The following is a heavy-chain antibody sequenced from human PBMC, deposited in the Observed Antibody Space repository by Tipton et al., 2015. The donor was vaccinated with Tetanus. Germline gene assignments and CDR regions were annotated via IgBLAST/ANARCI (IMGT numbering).Heavy chain of an antibody. D-gene: IGHD6-19*01. CDR2: IYYSGST. V-gene: IGHV4-31*03. Sequence: TLSLTCTASGGSISSGGYYWSWIRQHPGKGLEWIGYIYYSGSTYYNPSLKSRVTISVDTSKNQFSLKLSSVTAADTAVYYCARGGWRLGIAVAGSKYFDYWGQGTLVTVSS. CDR1: GGSISSGGYY. J-gene: IGHJ4*02. CDR3: ARGGWRLGIAVAGSKYFDY.